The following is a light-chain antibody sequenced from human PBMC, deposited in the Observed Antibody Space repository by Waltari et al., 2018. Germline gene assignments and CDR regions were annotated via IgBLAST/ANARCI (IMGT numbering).Light chain of an antibody. CDR2: GAS. Sequence: EIVLTQSPGNLSLSPGERATLSCRASQSVSSSYLAWYQQKPGQAPRLLIYGASSRATGIPDRFSGSGSGTDFTLTISRLEPEDFAVYYCQQYGSSTGLFTFGPGTKVDIK. CDR3: QQYGSSTGLFT. CDR1: QSVSSSY. V-gene: IGKV3-20*01. J-gene: IGKJ3*01.